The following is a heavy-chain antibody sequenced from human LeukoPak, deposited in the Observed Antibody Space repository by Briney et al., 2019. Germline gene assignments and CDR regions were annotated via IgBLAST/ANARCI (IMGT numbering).Heavy chain of an antibody. CDR1: GFSFGDYA. CDR3: TRRFNNWFDS. Sequence: GGSLRLSCTASGFSFGDYALSWVRQAPGKGLEWVGFIRSKGYGETTEYAASLEGRFSISRDDSQSIAYLQMNSLKTEDTAVYYCTRRFNNWFDSWGQGILVTVSS. CDR2: IRSKGYGETT. V-gene: IGHV3-49*04. J-gene: IGHJ5*01.